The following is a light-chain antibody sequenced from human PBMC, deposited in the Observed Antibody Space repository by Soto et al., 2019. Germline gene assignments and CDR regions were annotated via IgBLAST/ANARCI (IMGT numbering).Light chain of an antibody. CDR1: QSISTW. CDR3: QQYNTYPWT. J-gene: IGKJ1*01. Sequence: DIQMTQSPSTLSASVGDRVTISCRASQSISTWLAWYQQKPGKAPKLLIYDAFRLESGVPSRFSGRGSGTEFTLTIISLQPDDFATYYCQQYNTYPWTFGQGTKLEI. CDR2: DAF. V-gene: IGKV1-5*01.